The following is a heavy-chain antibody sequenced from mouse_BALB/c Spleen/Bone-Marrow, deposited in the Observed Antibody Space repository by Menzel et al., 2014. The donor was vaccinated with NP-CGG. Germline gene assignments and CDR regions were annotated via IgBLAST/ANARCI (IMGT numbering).Heavy chain of an antibody. CDR2: IYPGDDDT. CDR1: GYAFSIYW. J-gene: IGHJ2*01. CDR3: ARGGISIDY. Sequence: VQLQESGAELVRPGSSVKISCKASGYAFSIYWMNWVKQRPGQGLEWIGQIYPGDDDTDYNGKFKGKATLTADRTSSTAYMQLNSLTSEDSAVYFCARGGISIDYWGQGTTLTGAS. V-gene: IGHV1-80*01.